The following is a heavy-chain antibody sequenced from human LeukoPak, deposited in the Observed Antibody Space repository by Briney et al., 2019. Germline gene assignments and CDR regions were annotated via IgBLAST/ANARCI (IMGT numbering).Heavy chain of an antibody. CDR3: ASGYYDFWSGYQYYFDY. D-gene: IGHD3-3*01. CDR1: GGSISSSSYY. CDR2: IDYSGST. V-gene: IGHV4-39*01. Sequence: SETLSLTCTVSGGSISSSSYYWGWIRQPPGKGLEWIGSIDYSGSTYYNPSLKSRVTISVDTSKNQFSLKLSSVTAADTAVYYCASGYYDFWSGYQYYFDYWGQGTLVTVSS. J-gene: IGHJ4*02.